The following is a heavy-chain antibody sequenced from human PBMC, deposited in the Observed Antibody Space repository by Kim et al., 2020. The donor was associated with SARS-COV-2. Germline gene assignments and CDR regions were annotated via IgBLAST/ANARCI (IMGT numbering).Heavy chain of an antibody. J-gene: IGHJ4*02. D-gene: IGHD6-13*01. CDR3: ARQVGSSWYSDY. V-gene: IGHV4-39*01. Sequence: YIPDLTSRVTISVDTSKNQFSLKLSSVTAADTAVYYCARQVGSSWYSDYWGQGTLVTVSS.